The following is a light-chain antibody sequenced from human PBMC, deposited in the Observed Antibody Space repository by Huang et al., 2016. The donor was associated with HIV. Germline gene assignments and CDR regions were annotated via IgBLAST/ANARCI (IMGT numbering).Light chain of an antibody. Sequence: DIQMTQSPSSLSASVGDRVTITCRASQTMSSYLNWYQQKPGKAPKLLISATSSLQSGVPSMFSGSGSGTHFTLTIRSLQLEDFATYYCQQSYSTPFTFGPGTKVDIK. CDR1: QTMSSY. CDR3: QQSYSTPFT. J-gene: IGKJ3*01. CDR2: ATS. V-gene: IGKV1-39*01.